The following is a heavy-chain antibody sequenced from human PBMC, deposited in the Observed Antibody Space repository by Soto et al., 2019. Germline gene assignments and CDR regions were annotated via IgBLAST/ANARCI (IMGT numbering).Heavy chain of an antibody. CDR2: IYYSGST. CDR3: ARRAKGSGRHYYYMDV. D-gene: IGHD3-10*01. Sequence: SETLSLTCTVSGGSISSYYWSWIRQPPGKGLEWIGYIYYSGSTNYNPSLKSRVTISVDTSKNQFSLKLSSVTAADTAVYYCARRAKGSGRHYYYMDVWGKGTTVTVSS. CDR1: GGSISSYY. V-gene: IGHV4-59*01. J-gene: IGHJ6*03.